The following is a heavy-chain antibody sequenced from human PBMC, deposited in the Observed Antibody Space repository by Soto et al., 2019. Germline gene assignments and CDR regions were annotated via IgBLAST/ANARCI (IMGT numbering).Heavy chain of an antibody. D-gene: IGHD5-18*01. J-gene: IGHJ6*02. V-gene: IGHV5-51*01. CDR3: ARHDGYNAFHYGMDV. Sequence: PGESLKISCKGSGYSFASYWIDWVRQVPRKGLEWMGIIYPGDSDARYSPSFQGQVTFSADKSSSTAYLQWSSLKALDTAMYYCARHDGYNAFHYGMDVWGQGTTVTVSS. CDR1: GYSFASYW. CDR2: IYPGDSDA.